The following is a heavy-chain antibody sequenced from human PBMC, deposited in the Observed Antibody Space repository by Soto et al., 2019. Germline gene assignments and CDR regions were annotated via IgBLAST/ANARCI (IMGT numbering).Heavy chain of an antibody. D-gene: IGHD4-17*01. CDR2: ISAYNGNT. V-gene: IGHV1-18*04. J-gene: IGHJ1*01. CDR1: GYTFTSYG. CDR3: ARSDGDYWVGFDEYFQH. Sequence: QVQLVQSGAEVKKPGASVKVSCKASGYTFTSYGISWVRQAPGQGLEWMGWISAYNGNTNYAQKLQGRVTMTTDTSTNTAYMELRSLRSDDTAVYYCARSDGDYWVGFDEYFQHWGQGTLVTVSS.